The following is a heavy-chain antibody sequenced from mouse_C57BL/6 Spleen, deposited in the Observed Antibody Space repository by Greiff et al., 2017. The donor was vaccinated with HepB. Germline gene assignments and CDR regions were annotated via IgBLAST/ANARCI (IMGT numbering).Heavy chain of an antibody. CDR2: IRLKSDNYAT. D-gene: IGHD2-4*01. V-gene: IGHV6-3*01. J-gene: IGHJ3*01. CDR3: TGGIYYDYDEAY. CDR1: GFTFSNYW. Sequence: EVKLVESGGGLVQPGGSMKLSCVASGFTFSNYWMNWVRQSPEKGLEWVAQIRLKSDNYATHYAESVKGRFTISRDDSKSSVYLQMNNLRAEDTGIYYCTGGIYYDYDEAYWGQGTLVTVSA.